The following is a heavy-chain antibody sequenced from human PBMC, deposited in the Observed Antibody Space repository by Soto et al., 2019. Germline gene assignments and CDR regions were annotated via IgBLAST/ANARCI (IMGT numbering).Heavy chain of an antibody. CDR1: GYSFTSYW. CDR3: ARLYSRGIYYYGMDX. CDR2: IYTGDSDT. D-gene: IGHD3-16*01. V-gene: IGHV5-51*01. J-gene: IGHJ6*02. Sequence: GESLKISCKGSGYSFTSYWIGWVRQMPGKGLEWMGIIYTGDSDTRYSPSFQGQVTISADKSISTAYLQWSSLKASDTAMYYCARLYSRGIYYYGMDXWGQGTTVTVS.